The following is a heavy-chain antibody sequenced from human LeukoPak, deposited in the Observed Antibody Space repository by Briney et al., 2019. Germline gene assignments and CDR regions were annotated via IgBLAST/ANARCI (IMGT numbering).Heavy chain of an antibody. CDR2: ISYDGSSK. D-gene: IGHD6-13*01. CDR1: GFTFSSYG. CDR3: ARAAAGSYGMDV. Sequence: GGSLRLSCAASGFTFSSYGMHWVRQAPGKGLEWVAVISYDGSSKYYADSVRGRFTISRDNSKNTLYLQMNSLRAEDTAVYYCARAAAGSYGMDVWGKGTTVTVSS. J-gene: IGHJ6*04. V-gene: IGHV3-30*03.